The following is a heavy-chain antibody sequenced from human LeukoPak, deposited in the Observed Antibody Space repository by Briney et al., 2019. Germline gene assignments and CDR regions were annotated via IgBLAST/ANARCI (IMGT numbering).Heavy chain of an antibody. Sequence: PGGSLRLSCAVSGFPFNVYEMNWVRQAPGKGLEWVSNIGSSGTTIYYADSVRGRFSISIDNAKSSLYLQMNSLRVEHTAVYYCALLAVATDFDYWGQGALVTVSS. D-gene: IGHD6-19*01. CDR2: IGSSGTTI. CDR1: GFPFNVYE. CDR3: ALLAVATDFDY. J-gene: IGHJ4*02. V-gene: IGHV3-48*03.